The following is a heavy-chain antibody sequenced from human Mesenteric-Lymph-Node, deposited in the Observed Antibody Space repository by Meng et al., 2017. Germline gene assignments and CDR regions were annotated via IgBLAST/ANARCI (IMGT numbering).Heavy chain of an antibody. D-gene: IGHD6-19*01. CDR3: ARGFGVGSSGWYRTEEDY. J-gene: IGHJ4*02. Sequence: QGELVQSGAEVKEPGSSVKVSCKASGGTFSSYAISWVRQAPGQGLEWMGGIIPIFGTANYAQKFQGRVTITADKSTSTAYMELSSLRSEDTAVYYCARGFGVGSSGWYRTEEDYWGQGTLVTVSS. V-gene: IGHV1-69*06. CDR1: GGTFSSYA. CDR2: IIPIFGTA.